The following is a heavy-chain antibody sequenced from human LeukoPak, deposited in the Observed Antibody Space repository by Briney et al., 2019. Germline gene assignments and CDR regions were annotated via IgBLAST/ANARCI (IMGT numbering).Heavy chain of an antibody. J-gene: IGHJ5*02. CDR2: IYYSGST. Sequence: PSETLSLTCTVSGGSISSYYWSWIRQPPGKGLEWIGYIYYSGSTNYNPSLKSRVTISVDTSKNQFSLKLSSVTAANTAVYYCARAENWFDPWGQGTLVTVSS. V-gene: IGHV4-59*01. CDR1: GGSISSYY. CDR3: ARAENWFDP.